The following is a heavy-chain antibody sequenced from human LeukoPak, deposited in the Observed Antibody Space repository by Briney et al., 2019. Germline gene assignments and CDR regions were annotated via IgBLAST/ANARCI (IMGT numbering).Heavy chain of an antibody. CDR3: AKDFRIAYSAHFDY. CDR1: GFTFRSHA. D-gene: IGHD2-21*01. J-gene: IGHJ4*02. V-gene: IGHV3-23*01. CDR2: IYENGGTT. Sequence: GGSLRLSCVGSGFTFRSHAMSWVRQAPEKGLEFVSGIYENGGTTYYADSVKGRFSISRDNSKNTLYLQMDSLRGEDTAVYYCAKDFRIAYSAHFDYWGQGALVTVSS.